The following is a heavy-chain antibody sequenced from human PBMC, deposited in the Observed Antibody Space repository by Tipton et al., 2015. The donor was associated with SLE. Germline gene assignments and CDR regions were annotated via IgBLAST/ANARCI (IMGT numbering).Heavy chain of an antibody. J-gene: IGHJ4*02. CDR1: GFTFTNYA. V-gene: IGHV1-3*04. CDR3: ARENDNFWSGYDY. D-gene: IGHD3-3*01. Sequence: QLVQSGAEVKKPGASVKVSCRASGFTFTNYAIHWVRQDPGQRLEWVGWISTDNGSTKYSHRLQGRITIARDTSANTVYMELSSLRSEDTAVYYCARENDNFWSGYDYWGQGTLVTVSS. CDR2: ISTDNGST.